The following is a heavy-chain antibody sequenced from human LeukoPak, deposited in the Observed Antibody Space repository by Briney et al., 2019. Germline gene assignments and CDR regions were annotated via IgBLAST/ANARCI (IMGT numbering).Heavy chain of an antibody. CDR3: ARGRYSSSWYLDY. Sequence: PSETLSLTCTVSGGSINSYYWSWIRQPPGKGLEWIGSIYYSGSTNYNLSLKSRVTISVDTSRNQFSLRLSSVTAADTAVYYCARGRYSSSWYLDYWGQGALVTVSS. J-gene: IGHJ4*02. CDR2: IYYSGST. CDR1: GGSINSYY. D-gene: IGHD6-13*01. V-gene: IGHV4-59*01.